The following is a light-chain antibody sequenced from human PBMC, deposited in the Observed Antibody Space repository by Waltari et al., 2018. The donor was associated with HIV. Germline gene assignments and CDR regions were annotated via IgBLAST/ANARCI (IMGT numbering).Light chain of an antibody. CDR1: QSVLFSSNNKNY. J-gene: IGKJ1*01. CDR2: WAS. Sequence: DILMTHSPDSLAVSLGERAPINSKSSQSVLFSSNNKNYVAWYQQKPGQPPKLLIYWASTRESGVPDRFSGSGSGTDFTLTISTLQAEDVAIYYCQQYYSSPPTFGQGTKVEIK. V-gene: IGKV4-1*01. CDR3: QQYYSSPPT.